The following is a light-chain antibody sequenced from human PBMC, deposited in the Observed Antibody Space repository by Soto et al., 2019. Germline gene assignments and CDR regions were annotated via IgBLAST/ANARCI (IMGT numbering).Light chain of an antibody. CDR2: GAS. J-gene: IGKJ4*01. Sequence: DIVMTQSPATLSVAPGERVTFSCRAGQGVSRKLAWYQHKPGQAPRLLISGASTGATGIPARFSGSGSGTEFTLTISSLQSEDCAIYYCQQYHTWPITFGGGTKVDI. CDR1: QGVSRK. V-gene: IGKV3-15*01. CDR3: QQYHTWPIT.